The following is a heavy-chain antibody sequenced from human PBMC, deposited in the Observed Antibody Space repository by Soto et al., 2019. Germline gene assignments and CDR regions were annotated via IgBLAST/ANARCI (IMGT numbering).Heavy chain of an antibody. CDR2: ISGSGGST. J-gene: IGHJ3*02. CDR3: AKLATYCSGGSCYSAGDDAFDI. CDR1: GVTFSGYA. Sequence: PGGSLTLSCTASGVTFSGYAMSWVRQAPGKGLEWVSAISGSGGSTYYADSVKGRFTISRDNSKNTLYLQMNSLRAEDTAVYYCAKLATYCSGGSCYSAGDDAFDIWGQRTMVTVSS. D-gene: IGHD2-15*01. V-gene: IGHV3-23*01.